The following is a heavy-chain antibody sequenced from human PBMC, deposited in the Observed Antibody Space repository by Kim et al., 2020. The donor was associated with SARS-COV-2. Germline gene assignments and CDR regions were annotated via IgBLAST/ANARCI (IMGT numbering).Heavy chain of an antibody. CDR1: GFTFSSYG. CDR3: AKDFSPLGDHGDYDDGG. D-gene: IGHD4-17*01. V-gene: IGHV3-33*06. J-gene: IGHJ4*02. Sequence: GGSLRLSCAAPGFTFSSYGMHWVRQAPGKGLEWVAVIWYDGSNKYYADSVKGRFTISRDNSKNTLYLQMNSLRAEDTAVYYCAKDFSPLGDHGDYDDGGWGQGTLVTVSS. CDR2: IWYDGSNK.